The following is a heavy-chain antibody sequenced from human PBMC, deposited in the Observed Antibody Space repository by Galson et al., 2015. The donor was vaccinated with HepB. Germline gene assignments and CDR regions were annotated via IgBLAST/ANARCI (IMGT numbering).Heavy chain of an antibody. Sequence: SLRLSCAASGFTFSSYGMHWVRQAPGKGLEWVAVIWYDGSNKYYADSVKGRFTISRDNSKNTLYLQMNSLRAEDTAVYYCARDRGQQWLVPFDAFDIWGQGTMVTVSS. V-gene: IGHV3-33*01. CDR2: IWYDGSNK. CDR1: GFTFSSYG. J-gene: IGHJ3*02. CDR3: ARDRGQQWLVPFDAFDI. D-gene: IGHD6-19*01.